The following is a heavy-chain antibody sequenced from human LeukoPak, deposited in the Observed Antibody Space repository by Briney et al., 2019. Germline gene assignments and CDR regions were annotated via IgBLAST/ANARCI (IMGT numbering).Heavy chain of an antibody. CDR2: ISDSGDST. Sequence: GGSLRLSCAASGFTFSSYAMNWVRQAPGKGLQWVSSISDSGDSTYYADSVKGRFTISRDTSKNTLYLQMNSLRAEDTAVYYCAKDHAEYDYVWGSYRPFDYWGQGTLVTVSS. J-gene: IGHJ4*02. V-gene: IGHV3-23*01. CDR1: GFTFSSYA. CDR3: AKDHAEYDYVWGSYRPFDY. D-gene: IGHD3-16*02.